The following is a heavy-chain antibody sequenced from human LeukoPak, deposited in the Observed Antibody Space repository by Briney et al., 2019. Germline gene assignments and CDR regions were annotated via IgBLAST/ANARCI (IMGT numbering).Heavy chain of an antibody. J-gene: IGHJ4*02. Sequence: TGGSLRLSCAASGFTFDDYAIHWVRQAPGKGLEWVSLISWDGGSTYYADSVKGRFTISRDTSKNSLYLQMNSLRAEDTALYYCAKDTCSSTSCYVDYWGQGTLVTVSS. V-gene: IGHV3-43D*03. CDR2: ISWDGGST. CDR1: GFTFDDYA. D-gene: IGHD2-2*01. CDR3: AKDTCSSTSCYVDY.